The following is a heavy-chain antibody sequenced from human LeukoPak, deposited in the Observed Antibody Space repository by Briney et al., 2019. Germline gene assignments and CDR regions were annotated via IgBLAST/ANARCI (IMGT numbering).Heavy chain of an antibody. V-gene: IGHV3-53*01. CDR3: ARVGGH. Sequence: GGSLRLSCAASGLTVSKNHMSWVRQAPGKGLESVSVIYSGGSTYYADSVRGRFIISRDNSKNTLYLQMNSLRVEDTAVYYCARVGGHWGQGTLVTVSS. CDR1: GLTVSKNH. CDR2: IYSGGST. D-gene: IGHD3-10*01. J-gene: IGHJ4*02.